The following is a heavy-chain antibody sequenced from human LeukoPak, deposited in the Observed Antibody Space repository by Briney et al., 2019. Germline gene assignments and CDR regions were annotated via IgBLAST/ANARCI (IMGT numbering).Heavy chain of an antibody. CDR3: ARDVGATIKTTPFSRYYYYYGMDV. J-gene: IGHJ6*02. D-gene: IGHD5-12*01. V-gene: IGHV1-18*01. CDR1: GYTVTSYG. Sequence: ASVKVSCKASGYTVTSYGISWVRQAPGQGLEWMGWISAYNGNTNYAQKLQGRVTMTTDTSTSTAYMELRSLRSDDTAVYYCARDVGATIKTTPFSRYYYYYGMDVWGQGTTVTVSS. CDR2: ISAYNGNT.